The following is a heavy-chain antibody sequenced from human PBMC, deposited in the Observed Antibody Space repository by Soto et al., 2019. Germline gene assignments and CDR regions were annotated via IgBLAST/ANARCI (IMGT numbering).Heavy chain of an antibody. J-gene: IGHJ5*02. CDR3: ASGGGRFLEWLSTIPGDYNWFDP. CDR1: GASITSSSYY. D-gene: IGHD3-3*01. Sequence: PSQTLSLTCPVAGASITSSSYYWGWIRQPPGKGLEWIGSIYYSGSTYYNPSLKSQVTISVDTSKNQFSLKLSSVIAADTAVYYCASGGGRFLEWLSTIPGDYNWFDPWGQGTLVTVSS. CDR2: IYYSGST. V-gene: IGHV4-39*01.